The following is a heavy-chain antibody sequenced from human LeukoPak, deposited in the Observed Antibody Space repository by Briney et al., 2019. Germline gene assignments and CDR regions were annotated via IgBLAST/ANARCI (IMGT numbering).Heavy chain of an antibody. D-gene: IGHD3-22*01. CDR3: ARAAPLYNNHYYDSSGYRGGGYYYGMDV. V-gene: IGHV4-38-2*02. Sequence: PSETLSLTCTVSGYSISSGYYWGWIRQPPGKGLEWIGSIYHSGSTYYNPSLKSRVTIPVDTSKNQFSLKLSSVTAADTAVYYCARAAPLYNNHYYDSSGYRGGGYYYGMDVWGQGTTVTVSS. CDR2: IYHSGST. J-gene: IGHJ6*02. CDR1: GYSISSGYY.